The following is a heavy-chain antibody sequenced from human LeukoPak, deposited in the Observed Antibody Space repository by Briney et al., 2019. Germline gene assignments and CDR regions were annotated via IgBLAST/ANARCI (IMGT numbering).Heavy chain of an antibody. CDR1: GYTFTGYY. D-gene: IGHD3-10*01. CDR3: ARDLSSSALLWFGAPPDYHYYMDV. Sequence: EASVKVSCKASGYTFTGYYMHWVRQAPGQGLEWMGWINPNSGGTNYAQKFQGRVTMTRDTSITTAHMELSRLRYEDTAVYYCARDLSSSALLWFGAPPDYHYYMDVWGEGTTVTVSS. CDR2: INPNSGGT. V-gene: IGHV1-2*02. J-gene: IGHJ6*03.